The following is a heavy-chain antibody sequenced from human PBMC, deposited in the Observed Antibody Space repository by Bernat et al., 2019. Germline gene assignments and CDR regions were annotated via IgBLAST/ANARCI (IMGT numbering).Heavy chain of an antibody. CDR2: INAGNGNT. Sequence: QVQLVQSGAEVKKPGASVKVSCKTSGYTFTSYAMHWVRQAPGQRLEWMGWINAGNGNTKYSQKFQGRVTITRDTSASTAYMELSSLRSEDTAVYYCARDGNAYGMDVWGQGTTVTVSS. CDR1: GYTFTSYA. J-gene: IGHJ6*02. V-gene: IGHV1-3*01. CDR3: ARDGNAYGMDV.